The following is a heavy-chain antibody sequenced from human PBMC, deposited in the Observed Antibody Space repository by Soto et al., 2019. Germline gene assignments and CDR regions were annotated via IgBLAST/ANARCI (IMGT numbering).Heavy chain of an antibody. CDR2: IFPDDSDT. CDR1: GYSFTTNW. CDR3: ARLRTGDEPFDP. J-gene: IGHJ5*02. Sequence: GESLKISCKVSGYSFTTNWIAWVRQRPGKGLEWMGSIFPDDSDTRYSPSFQGQVTISVDKAVTTAYLQWSSLKASDTAMYYCARLRTGDEPFDPWGQGTLVTVSS. V-gene: IGHV5-51*01. D-gene: IGHD7-27*01.